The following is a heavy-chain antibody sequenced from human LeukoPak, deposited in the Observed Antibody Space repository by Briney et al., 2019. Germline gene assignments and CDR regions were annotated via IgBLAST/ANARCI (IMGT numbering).Heavy chain of an antibody. D-gene: IGHD3-3*01. V-gene: IGHV3-30-3*01. Sequence: GRSLRLSCAASGFTFSDYAMHWVRQAPGKGLEWVAVLSYGGTNKYYADSVKGRFTISRDNSKNTMFLQMNSLRAEDTAVYHCARDRSGYANNAFDFWGQGTMVTVSS. J-gene: IGHJ3*01. CDR3: ARDRSGYANNAFDF. CDR1: GFTFSDYA. CDR2: LSYGGTNK.